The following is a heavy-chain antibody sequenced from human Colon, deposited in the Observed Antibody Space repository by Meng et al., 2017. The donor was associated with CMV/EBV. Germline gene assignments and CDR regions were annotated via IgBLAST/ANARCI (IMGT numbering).Heavy chain of an antibody. V-gene: IGHV3-21*01. CDR3: ARAPGNYLSPYYFDY. Sequence: GGSLRLSCAASGFTFSDYSLNWVRQAPGKGLEWVSSISSRNTYISYADSVKGRFTISRDNAKNSLYLEMDSLRAEDTAVYYCARAPGNYLSPYYFDYWVQGALVTVSS. J-gene: IGHJ4*02. D-gene: IGHD1-14*01. CDR1: GFTFSDYS. CDR2: ISSRNTYI.